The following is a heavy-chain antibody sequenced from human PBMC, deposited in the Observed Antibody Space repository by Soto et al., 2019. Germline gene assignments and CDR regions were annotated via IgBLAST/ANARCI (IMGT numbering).Heavy chain of an antibody. CDR3: TRGQGNH. J-gene: IGHJ4*02. V-gene: IGHV1-8*01. CDR2: MNPFSGNA. Sequence: QVQLVQSGAEVKKPGASVRVSCKASGYTFTSYDIYWVRQATGQGLEWMGWMNPFSGNAVYTQKSHDRVTMTRDTSINTAYMEMSGLRSEDTAVYYCTRGQGNHWGQGSLVTVSS. CDR1: GYTFTSYD.